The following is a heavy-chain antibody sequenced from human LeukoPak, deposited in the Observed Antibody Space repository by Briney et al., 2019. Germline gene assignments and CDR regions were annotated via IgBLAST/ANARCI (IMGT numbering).Heavy chain of an antibody. J-gene: IGHJ6*02. CDR2: ITNGGSTI. CDR1: GFTFSDYI. D-gene: IGHD3-9*01. V-gene: IGHV3-11*01. Sequence: GGSLRLSCAASGFTFSDYIMNWVRQAPGKGLEWVSYITNGGSTIHHADSVKGRFTISRDNAKKTLYLQMNSLRAEDTAVYYCARSIGLTGGGVDVWGQGTTVTASS. CDR3: ARSIGLTGGGVDV.